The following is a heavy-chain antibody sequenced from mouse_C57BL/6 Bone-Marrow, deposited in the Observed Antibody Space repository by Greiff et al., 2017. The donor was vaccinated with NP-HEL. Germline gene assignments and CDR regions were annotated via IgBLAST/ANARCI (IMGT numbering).Heavy chain of an antibody. D-gene: IGHD2-4*01. CDR2: IYYSGTI. CDR1: GISITTGNYR. V-gene: IGHV3-5*01. CDR3: AREGIYYDYYYAMDY. J-gene: IGHJ4*01. Sequence: EVQLQESGPGLVKPSQTVFLTCTVTGISITTGNYRWSWIRQFPGNKLEWIGYIYYSGTITYNPSLTSRTTITRDTPKNQFFLEMNSLTAEDTATYYCAREGIYYDYYYAMDYWGQGTSVTVSS.